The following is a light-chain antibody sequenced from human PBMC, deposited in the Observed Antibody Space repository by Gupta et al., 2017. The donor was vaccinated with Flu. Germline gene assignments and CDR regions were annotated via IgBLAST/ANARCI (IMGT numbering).Light chain of an antibody. CDR3: CSYFPTLTFV. CDR1: SSDVGSSRS. CDR2: DDV. J-gene: IGLJ2*01. V-gene: IGLV2-11*01. Sequence: QSALTQPRSVSGSPGQSVSISCTGTSSDVGSSRSVSWYQQHPGRVPQMLIFDDVRRPSGVPLRFSGSKSGNTASLTIAGLQSEDEADYFCCSYFPTLTFVFGGGTKLTVL.